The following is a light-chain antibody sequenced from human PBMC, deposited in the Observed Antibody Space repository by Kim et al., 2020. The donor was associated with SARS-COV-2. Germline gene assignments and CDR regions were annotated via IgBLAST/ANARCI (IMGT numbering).Light chain of an antibody. J-gene: IGLJ2*01. Sequence: SITISCTGPSSDVGGYDSVSWYQQHPGKAPKLIIFDVTNRPSGISTRFSGSKSGNTASLTISGLQAEDEADYYCSSYSGSTTLGLFGGGTQLTVL. V-gene: IGLV2-14*03. CDR3: SSYSGSTTLGL. CDR2: DVT. CDR1: SSDVGGYDS.